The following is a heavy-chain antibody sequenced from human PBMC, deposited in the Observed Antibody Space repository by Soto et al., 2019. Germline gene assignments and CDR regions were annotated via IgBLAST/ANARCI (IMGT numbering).Heavy chain of an antibody. Sequence: GESLKISCKGSGYSFTSYWISWVRQMPGKGLGWMGRIDPSDSYTNYSPSFQGHVTISADKSISTAYLQWSSLKASDTAMYYCATTGIQLWRASGSMAMDVWGLGTTVTVSS. D-gene: IGHD5-18*01. V-gene: IGHV5-10-1*01. CDR1: GYSFTSYW. J-gene: IGHJ6*02. CDR2: IDPSDSYT. CDR3: ATTGIQLWRASGSMAMDV.